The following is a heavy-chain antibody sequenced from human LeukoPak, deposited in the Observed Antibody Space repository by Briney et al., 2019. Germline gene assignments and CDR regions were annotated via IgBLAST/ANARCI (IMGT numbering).Heavy chain of an antibody. CDR3: ARGDGATPPDAFDI. CDR2: ISSSSSYI. Sequence: PGGSLRLSCAASGFTFSSYSMNWVRRAPGKGLQWGSSISSSSSYIYYADSVKGRFTISRDNVKNPLYLQMNSLRGEDTAVYYCARGDGATPPDAFDIWGQGTMVTVSS. CDR1: GFTFSSYS. V-gene: IGHV3-21*01. D-gene: IGHD3-10*01. J-gene: IGHJ3*02.